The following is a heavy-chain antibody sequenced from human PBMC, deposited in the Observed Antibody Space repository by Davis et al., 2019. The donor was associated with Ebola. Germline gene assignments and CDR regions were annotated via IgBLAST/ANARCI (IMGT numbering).Heavy chain of an antibody. V-gene: IGHV1-69*05. CDR1: GGSFSTSS. D-gene: IGHD3-22*01. CDR3: ARAGYYYDSSGYYLLLDY. J-gene: IGHJ4*02. Sequence: SVQVSCKASGGSFSTSSINWLRQVPAHGLERTGGIIPLFPTANYAQKFQGRVTMTRDTSISTAYMELSRLRSDDTAVYYCARAGYYYDSSGYYLLLDYWGQGTLVTVSS. CDR2: IIPLFPTA.